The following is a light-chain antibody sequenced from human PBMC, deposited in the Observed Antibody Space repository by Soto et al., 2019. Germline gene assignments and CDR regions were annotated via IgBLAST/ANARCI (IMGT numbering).Light chain of an antibody. CDR1: QSVTSSY. Sequence: EVVFTQSPGTLSLSPGERATLACRASQSVTSSYLAWYQQKPGQAPRLLIYGASTRATGIPDRFSASGSGTDFTLTISRLEPEDFAVYYCQQHGSSPFTFGPGTKLDIK. CDR3: QQHGSSPFT. J-gene: IGKJ3*01. CDR2: GAS. V-gene: IGKV3-20*01.